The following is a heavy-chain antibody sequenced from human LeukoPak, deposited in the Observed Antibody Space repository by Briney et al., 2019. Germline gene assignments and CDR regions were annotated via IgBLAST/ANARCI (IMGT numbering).Heavy chain of an antibody. CDR3: AIPARGYSYGEDAFDI. Sequence: SETLSLTCTVSGGSISSSSYYWGWIRQPPGKGLEWIGSVYYSGSTYYNPSLKSRVTISVDTSKNQFSLKLSSVTAADTAVYYCAIPARGYSYGEDAFDIWGQGTMVTVSS. V-gene: IGHV4-39*07. J-gene: IGHJ3*02. D-gene: IGHD5-18*01. CDR1: GGSISSSSYY. CDR2: VYYSGST.